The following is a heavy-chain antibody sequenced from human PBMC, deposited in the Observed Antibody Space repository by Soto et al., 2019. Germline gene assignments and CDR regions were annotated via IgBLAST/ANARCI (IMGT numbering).Heavy chain of an antibody. J-gene: IGHJ4*02. CDR2: IDPSRGST. D-gene: IGHD3-22*01. CDR3: ARNDNSGLDY. V-gene: IGHV1-46*01. CDR1: GYIFSSYY. Sequence: XSVKVSCKASGYIFSSYYMHWVRQAPGEGLEWMGFIDPSRGSTSYAQKFQGRVTMTRDMSTSTVYMELSSLTSGDTAVYYCARNDNSGLDYWGQGTLVTVSS.